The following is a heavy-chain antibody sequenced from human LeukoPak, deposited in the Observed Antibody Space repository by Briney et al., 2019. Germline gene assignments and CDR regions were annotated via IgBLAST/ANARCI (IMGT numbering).Heavy chain of an antibody. J-gene: IGHJ4*02. CDR1: GYTFDSHG. CDR2: INTKTGNP. Sequence: GESLKVSCKASGYTFDSHGMNWVRQAPGQGLEWMGWINTKTGNPTYAQGFTGRFVFSLDTSVSTAYLEISSLKADDTAVYFCARDQESSTFDSWGQGTLVAVSS. V-gene: IGHV7-4-1*02. D-gene: IGHD3-10*01. CDR3: ARDQESSTFDS.